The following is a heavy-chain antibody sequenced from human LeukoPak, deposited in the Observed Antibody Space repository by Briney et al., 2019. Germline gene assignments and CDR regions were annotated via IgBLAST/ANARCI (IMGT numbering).Heavy chain of an antibody. CDR1: GYTFTSYG. CDR3: ARYIVLMVYAENYYMDV. CDR2: ISAYNGNT. V-gene: IGHV1-18*01. Sequence: ASVKVSCKASGYTFTSYGISWVRQAPGQGLEWMGWISAYNGNTNYAQKLQGRGTMTTDTSTSTAYIELRSLRSDDTAVYYCARYIVLMVYAENYYMDVWGKGTTVTVSS. J-gene: IGHJ6*03. D-gene: IGHD2-8*01.